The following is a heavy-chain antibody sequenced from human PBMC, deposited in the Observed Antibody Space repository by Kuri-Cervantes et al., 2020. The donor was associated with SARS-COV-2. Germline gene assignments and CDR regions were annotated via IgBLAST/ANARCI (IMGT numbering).Heavy chain of an antibody. D-gene: IGHD3-3*01. CDR1: GDTFTGYY. CDR2: INPNSGGT. Sequence: ASVQVSCNASGDTFTGYYMHWVRQAPGQGLEWMGWINPNSGGTNYAQKFQGSVTMTRDKSISTDYMELSRLRSDDTAVYYCAGGWSGYSLDPPHFDYWGQGTLVTVSS. V-gene: IGHV1-2*02. J-gene: IGHJ4*02. CDR3: AGGWSGYSLDPPHFDY.